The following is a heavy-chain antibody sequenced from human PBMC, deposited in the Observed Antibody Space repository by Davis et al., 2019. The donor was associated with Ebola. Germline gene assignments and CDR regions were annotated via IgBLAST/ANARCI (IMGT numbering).Heavy chain of an antibody. D-gene: IGHD1-14*01. CDR1: GGSISSSSYY. CDR2: IYYSRST. Sequence: LTLSCPVSGGSISSSSYYWGWLRQPRGKGLEWIGRIYYSRSTYYNPSLKSRVTISVDTTRKQFYLKRRTVTAADTAVYYCARNSITKFNWLDPRGQGALVTVSS. V-gene: IGHV4-39*07. J-gene: IGHJ5*02. CDR3: ARNSITKFNWLDP.